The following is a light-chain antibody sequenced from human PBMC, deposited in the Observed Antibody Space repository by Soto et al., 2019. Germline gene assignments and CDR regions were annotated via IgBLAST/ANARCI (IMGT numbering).Light chain of an antibody. CDR1: QSVSSY. CDR3: QQRSNWPPEVT. J-gene: IGKJ3*01. V-gene: IGKV3-11*01. Sequence: EIVLTQSPDTLSLSPGERATLSCRASQSVSSYLAWYQQKPGQAPRLLIYDASNRATGIPARFSGSGSGTDFTLTISSLEPEDFAVYYGQQRSNWPPEVTFGPGTKVDIK. CDR2: DAS.